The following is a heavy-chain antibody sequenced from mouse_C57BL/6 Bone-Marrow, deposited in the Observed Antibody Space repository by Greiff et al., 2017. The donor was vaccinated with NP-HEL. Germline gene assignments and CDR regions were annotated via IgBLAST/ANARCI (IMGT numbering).Heavy chain of an antibody. V-gene: IGHV1-19*01. CDR3: ARYDDGYYGYYAMDY. J-gene: IGHJ4*01. CDR2: INPYNGGT. CDR1: GYTFTDYY. Sequence: EVQLQQSGPVLVKPGASVKMSCKASGYTFTDYYMNWVKQSHGKSLEWIGVINPYNGGTSYNQKFKGKATLTVDKSSSTAYMELNSLTSEDSAVYYCARYDDGYYGYYAMDYWGQGTSVTVSS. D-gene: IGHD2-3*01.